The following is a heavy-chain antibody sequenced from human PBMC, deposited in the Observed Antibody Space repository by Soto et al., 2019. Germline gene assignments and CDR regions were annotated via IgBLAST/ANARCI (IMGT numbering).Heavy chain of an antibody. CDR1: GFTFSSYS. J-gene: IGHJ6*02. CDR2: ISSSSYI. Sequence: GGSLRLSCAASGFTFSSYSMNWVRQAPGKGLEWVSSISSSSYIYYADSVKGRFTISRDNAKNSLYLQMNSLRAEDTAVYYCARDQSHPPRFYYYGMDVWGQGTTVTVSS. D-gene: IGHD4-17*01. CDR3: ARDQSHPPRFYYYGMDV. V-gene: IGHV3-21*01.